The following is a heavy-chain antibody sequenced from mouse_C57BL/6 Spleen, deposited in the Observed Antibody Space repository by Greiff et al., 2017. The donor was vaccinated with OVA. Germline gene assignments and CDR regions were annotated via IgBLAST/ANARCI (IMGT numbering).Heavy chain of an antibody. J-gene: IGHJ1*03. V-gene: IGHV1-72*01. Sequence: QVQLKESGAELVKPGASVKLSCKASGYTFTSYWMHWVKQRPGRGLEWIGRIDPTSGGTKYNEKFKSKATLTVDKPSSTAYMQLSSLTSEDSAVYYCAYGNYGKWYFDVWGTGTTVTVSS. CDR3: AYGNYGKWYFDV. CDR1: GYTFTSYW. D-gene: IGHD2-1*01. CDR2: IDPTSGGT.